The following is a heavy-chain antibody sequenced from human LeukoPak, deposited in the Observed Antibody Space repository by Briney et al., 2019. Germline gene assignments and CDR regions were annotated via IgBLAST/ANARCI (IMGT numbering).Heavy chain of an antibody. D-gene: IGHD3-3*01. CDR3: ARAVLRFLEWSTPQYYYYGMDV. CDR1: GFTFSSYA. V-gene: IGHV3-30-3*01. J-gene: IGHJ6*02. Sequence: PGGSLRLSCAASGFTFSSYAMPWVRQAPGKGLEWVAVISYDGSNKYYADSVKGRFTISRDNSKNTLYLQMNSLRAEDTAVYYCARAVLRFLEWSTPQYYYYGMDVWGQGTTVTVSS. CDR2: ISYDGSNK.